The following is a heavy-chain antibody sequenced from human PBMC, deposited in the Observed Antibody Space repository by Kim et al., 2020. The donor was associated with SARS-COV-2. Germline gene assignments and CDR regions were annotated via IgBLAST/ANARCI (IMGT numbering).Heavy chain of an antibody. J-gene: IGHJ6*02. CDR1: GFTFGDYA. CDR2: IRSKAYGGTT. Sequence: GGSLRLSCTASGFTFGDYAMSWFRQAPGKGLEWVGFIRSKAYGGTTEYAASVKGRFTISRDDSKSIAYLQINSLKTEDTAVYYCTRDDGSGQNYYYYYGMDVWGQGTTVTVSS. D-gene: IGHD3-10*01. V-gene: IGHV3-49*03. CDR3: TRDDGSGQNYYYYYGMDV.